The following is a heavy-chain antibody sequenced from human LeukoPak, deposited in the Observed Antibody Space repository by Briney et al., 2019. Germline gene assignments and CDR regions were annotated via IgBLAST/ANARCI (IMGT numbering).Heavy chain of an antibody. CDR3: ARGVGELLSYYYYYMDV. J-gene: IGHJ6*03. D-gene: IGHD3-10*01. V-gene: IGHV4-59*01. CDR2: ISYPGST. CDR1: GGSLSSYY. Sequence: PSGTLSLTCTVSGGSLSSYYWSWIRQPPGKGLDWIGYISYPGSTNYNPSLNSRVTISIDTSKNQFSLKLSCVTAADTAVYYCARGVGELLSYYYYYMDVWGKGTTVTISS.